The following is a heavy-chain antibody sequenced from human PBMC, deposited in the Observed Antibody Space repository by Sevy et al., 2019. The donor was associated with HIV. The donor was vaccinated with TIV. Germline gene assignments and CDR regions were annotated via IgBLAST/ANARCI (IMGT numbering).Heavy chain of an antibody. CDR1: GGTFSSYA. CDR3: ARNYYGSGRPYYYGMDV. CDR2: IIPIFGTA. V-gene: IGHV1-69*13. D-gene: IGHD3-10*01. J-gene: IGHJ6*02. Sequence: ASLKVSCKASGGTFSSYAISWVRQAPGQGLEWMGGIIPIFGTANYAQKFQGRVTITADESTSTAYTELSSLRSEDTAVYYCARNYYGSGRPYYYGMDVWGQGTTVTVSS.